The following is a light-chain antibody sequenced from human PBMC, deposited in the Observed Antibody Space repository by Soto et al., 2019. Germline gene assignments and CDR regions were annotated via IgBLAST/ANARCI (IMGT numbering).Light chain of an antibody. Sequence: EIVLTQSPATLSLSPGERATLSCRASQSVSSYLAWYQQKPGQAPRLLIYDASNRATGIPARFSGSGSGTDFTLTNSSLEPEDFAVYYCQQRSNLLTFGGGTKVDIK. J-gene: IGKJ4*01. CDR2: DAS. V-gene: IGKV3-11*01. CDR1: QSVSSY. CDR3: QQRSNLLT.